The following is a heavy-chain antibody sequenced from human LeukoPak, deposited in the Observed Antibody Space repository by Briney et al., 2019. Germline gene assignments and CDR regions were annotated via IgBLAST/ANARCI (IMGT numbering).Heavy chain of an antibody. V-gene: IGHV4-31*03. CDR1: GGSSSSGGYY. J-gene: IGHJ3*02. D-gene: IGHD2-2*01. CDR3: AREYQPTRSFDI. CDR2: IYYSGST. Sequence: SETLSLTCTVSGGSSSSGGYYWSWLRQHPGKGLEWIGYIYYSGSTYYNPSLKSRVTISVDTSKNQFSLKLSSVPAADTAVYYCAREYQPTRSFDIWGQGTMVTVSS.